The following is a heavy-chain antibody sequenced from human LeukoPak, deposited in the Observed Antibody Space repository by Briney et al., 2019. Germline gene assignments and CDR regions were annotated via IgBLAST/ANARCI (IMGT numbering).Heavy chain of an antibody. Sequence: GGSLRLSCAASGFIFDDYAMHWVRQPPGKGLEWVSSISWNGETIGYADSVKGRFTISRDNSKNTLYLQMNSLRAEDTALYYCAKSKEDCCGSFDPWGQGTLVTVSS. CDR2: ISWNGETI. V-gene: IGHV3-9*01. D-gene: IGHD2-15*01. CDR3: AKSKEDCCGSFDP. CDR1: GFIFDDYA. J-gene: IGHJ5*02.